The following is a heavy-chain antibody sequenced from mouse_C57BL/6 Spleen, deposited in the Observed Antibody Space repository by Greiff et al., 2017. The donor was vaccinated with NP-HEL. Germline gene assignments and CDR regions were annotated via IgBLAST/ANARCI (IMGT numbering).Heavy chain of an antibody. CDR2: IYPGSGST. CDR1: GYTFTSYW. V-gene: IGHV1-55*01. Sequence: QVQLKQPGAELVKPGASVKMSCKASGYTFTSYWITWVKQRPGQGLEWIGDIYPGSGSTNYNEKFKSKATLTVDTSSSTAYMQLSSLTSEDSAVYYCARIYYDYFYFDYWGQGTTLTVSS. D-gene: IGHD2-4*01. CDR3: ARIYYDYFYFDY. J-gene: IGHJ2*01.